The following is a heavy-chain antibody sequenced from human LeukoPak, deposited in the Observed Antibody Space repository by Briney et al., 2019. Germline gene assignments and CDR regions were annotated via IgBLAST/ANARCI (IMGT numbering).Heavy chain of an antibody. Sequence: ASVKVSFKASGYTFTIYYMHWVRQAPGQGLEWMGLINPSGGSTSYAQKFQGRVTMTRDTSTSTVYMELSSLRSEDTAVYYCARDLRVRGVIIIGYWGQGTLVTVSS. D-gene: IGHD3-10*01. V-gene: IGHV1-46*01. CDR2: INPSGGST. CDR1: GYTFTIYY. CDR3: ARDLRVRGVIIIGY. J-gene: IGHJ4*02.